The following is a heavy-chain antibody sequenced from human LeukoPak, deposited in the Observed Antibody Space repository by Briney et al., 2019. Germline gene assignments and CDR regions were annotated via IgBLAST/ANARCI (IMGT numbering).Heavy chain of an antibody. CDR3: ARDPAFRRYSPWSV. CDR1: GGSISSGDYY. D-gene: IGHD6-13*01. Sequence: PSQTLSLTCTVSGGSISSGDYYWSWIRQPPGKGLEWIGSIYYSGSTYYNPSLKSRVTISVDTSKNQFSLKLSSVTAADTAVYYCARDPAFRRYSPWSVWGQGTTVTVSS. J-gene: IGHJ6*02. CDR2: IYYSGST. V-gene: IGHV4-39*07.